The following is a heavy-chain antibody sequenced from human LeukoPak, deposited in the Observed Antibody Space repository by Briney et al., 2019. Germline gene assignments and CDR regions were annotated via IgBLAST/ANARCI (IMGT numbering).Heavy chain of an antibody. Sequence: GGSLRLSCAASGFTFSSSAMSWVRQVPGKGLEWFSGISASGGSTYYADSVKGRFTISRDNSKNTLYLQMNSLRAEDTAVYYCAKDLWDSGSQAYFDYWGQGTLVTVSS. CDR3: AKDLWDSGSQAYFDY. D-gene: IGHD3-10*01. V-gene: IGHV3-23*01. J-gene: IGHJ4*02. CDR2: ISASGGST. CDR1: GFTFSSSA.